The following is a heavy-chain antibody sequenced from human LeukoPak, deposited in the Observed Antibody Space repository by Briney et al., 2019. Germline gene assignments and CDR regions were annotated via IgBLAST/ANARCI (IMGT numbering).Heavy chain of an antibody. CDR2: INPSGGST. CDR1: GHTFTSYY. CDR3: ATGSRVFAFDI. J-gene: IGHJ3*02. D-gene: IGHD6-25*01. Sequence: GASVNVSFKASGHTFTSYYLHWVRQAPGQGLEWMGIINPSGGSTNYAQRFQGRVTMTRDTSTSTVYMELSSLRSDDTAVYYCATGSRVFAFDIWGQGTMVTVSS. V-gene: IGHV1-46*01.